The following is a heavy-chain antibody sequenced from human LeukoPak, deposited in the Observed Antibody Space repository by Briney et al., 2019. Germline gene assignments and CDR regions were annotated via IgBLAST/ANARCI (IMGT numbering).Heavy chain of an antibody. CDR3: ARVEVVMAAYFDY. CDR2: INGDGSST. V-gene: IGHV3-74*01. J-gene: IGHJ4*02. CDR1: GFTFSRFW. Sequence: GGSLRLSCAASGFTFSRFWMHWVRQAPGKGLVWVSRINGDGSSTNYADSVKGRFTISRDNAKSTLYLQMNSLRAEDTAVYYCARVEVVMAAYFDYWGQGTLVTVSS. D-gene: IGHD2-21*01.